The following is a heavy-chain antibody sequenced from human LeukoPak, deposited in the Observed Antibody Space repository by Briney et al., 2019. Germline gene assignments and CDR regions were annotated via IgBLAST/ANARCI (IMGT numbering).Heavy chain of an antibody. J-gene: IGHJ4*02. CDR1: GFTFRGYL. D-gene: IGHD1-26*01. CDR3: ARDKIVGPTTLDY. Sequence: GGSPGLSWAASGFTFRGYLIGLGRQNSKKGVGWVANIKQDGSEIYYVDSVKGRFTISRDNAENSLYLQMNSLRADDTAVYYCARDKIVGPTTLDYWGQGILVTVSS. V-gene: IGHV3-7*01. CDR2: IKQDGSEI.